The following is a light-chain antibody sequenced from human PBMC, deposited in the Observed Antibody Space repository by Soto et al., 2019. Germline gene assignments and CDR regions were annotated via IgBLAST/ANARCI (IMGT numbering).Light chain of an antibody. J-gene: IGLJ2*01. CDR3: CSYATTTL. CDR1: SIDVGSYDL. Sequence: QSALTQPASVSGSPGQSITISCTGTSIDVGSYDLVSWYQQHPGNAPKLMIYEVSKRPSGVSDRFSGSKSGNTASLTISGLQADDEADYYCCSYATTTLFGGGTKLTVL. V-gene: IGLV2-23*02. CDR2: EVS.